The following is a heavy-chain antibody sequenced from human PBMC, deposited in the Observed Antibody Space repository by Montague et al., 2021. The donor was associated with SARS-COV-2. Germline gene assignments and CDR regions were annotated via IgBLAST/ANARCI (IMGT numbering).Heavy chain of an antibody. CDR2: IYHTGST. J-gene: IGHJ4*02. D-gene: IGHD1-26*01. CDR1: GDPISTDNW. V-gene: IGHV4-4*02. Sequence: SETLSLTCVVSGDPISTDNWWTWVRLPPGKGLEWVGEIYHTGSTTYKPSLKSRVSISIDKSWNQFSLRLTSVTAADTAIYYCARKGSGRSDLAYWGQGALVTVSS. CDR3: ARKGSGRSDLAY.